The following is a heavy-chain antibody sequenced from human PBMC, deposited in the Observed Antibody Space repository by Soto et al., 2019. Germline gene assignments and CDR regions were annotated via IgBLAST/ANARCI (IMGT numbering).Heavy chain of an antibody. CDR3: ARGYCSGGSCYEYNWFDP. CDR2: IIPIFGTA. CDR1: GGTFSSYA. D-gene: IGHD2-15*01. V-gene: IGHV1-69*06. Sequence: GPQLKVSCKASGGTFSSYAISWVRQAPGQGLEWMGGIIPIFGTANYAQKFQGRVTITADKSTSTAYMELSSLRSEDTAVYYCARGYCSGGSCYEYNWFDPWSQGTLVTVSS. J-gene: IGHJ5*02.